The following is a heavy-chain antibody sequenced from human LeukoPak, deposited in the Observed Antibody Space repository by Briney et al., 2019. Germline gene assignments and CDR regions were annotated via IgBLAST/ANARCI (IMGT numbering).Heavy chain of an antibody. CDR3: ARRFAYYDYVWGSYRQDSHFDY. D-gene: IGHD3-16*02. V-gene: IGHV4-34*01. J-gene: IGHJ4*02. CDR1: GGSFSGYY. Sequence: PSETLSLTCAVYGGSFSGYYWSWIRQPPGKGLEWIGEINHSGSTNYNPSLKSRVTISVDTSKNQFSLKLSSVTAADTAVYYCARRFAYYDYVWGSYRQDSHFDYWGQGTLVTVSS. CDR2: INHSGST.